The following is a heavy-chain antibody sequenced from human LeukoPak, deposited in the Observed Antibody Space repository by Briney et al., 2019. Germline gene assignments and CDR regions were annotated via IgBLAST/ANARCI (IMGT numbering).Heavy chain of an antibody. CDR3: ASGSGSYSYGYY. Sequence: PSETLSLTCTVSGGSISSGGYYWSWIRQPPGKRLEWIGYIYYSGCTYYNPSLKSRVTISVDTSKNQFPLKPSSVTAADTAVYYCASGSGSYSYGYYWGQGTLVTVSS. V-gene: IGHV4-31*03. D-gene: IGHD5-18*01. J-gene: IGHJ4*02. CDR2: IYYSGCT. CDR1: GGSISSGGYY.